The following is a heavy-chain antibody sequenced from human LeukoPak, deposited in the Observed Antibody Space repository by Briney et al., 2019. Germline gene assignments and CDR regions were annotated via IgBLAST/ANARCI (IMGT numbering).Heavy chain of an antibody. CDR3: ARETTNRVGATVY. J-gene: IGHJ4*02. CDR1: GHTFTTYY. V-gene: IGHV1-46*01. CDR2: INPSGGST. Sequence: ASVKVSCKASGHTFTTYYVHLVRQAPGQGLEWMGIINPSGGSTSYAQKFQGRVTMTRDTSTSTVYMELSSLRSEDTAVYYCARETTNRVGATVYWGQGTLVTVSS. D-gene: IGHD1-26*01.